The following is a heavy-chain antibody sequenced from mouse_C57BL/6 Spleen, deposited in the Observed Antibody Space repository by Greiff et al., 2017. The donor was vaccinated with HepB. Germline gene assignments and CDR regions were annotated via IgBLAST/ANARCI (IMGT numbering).Heavy chain of an antibody. D-gene: IGHD1-1*01. J-gene: IGHJ2*01. CDR1: GYTFTDYN. V-gene: IGHV1-18*01. CDR2: INPNNGGT. Sequence: EVQLQQSGPELVKPGASVKIPCKASGYTFTDYNMDWVKQSHGKSLEWIGDINPNNGGTIYNQKFKGKATLTVDKSSSTAYMELRSLTSEDTAVYYCARTPITTVVAFDYWGQGTTLTVSS. CDR3: ARTPITTVVAFDY.